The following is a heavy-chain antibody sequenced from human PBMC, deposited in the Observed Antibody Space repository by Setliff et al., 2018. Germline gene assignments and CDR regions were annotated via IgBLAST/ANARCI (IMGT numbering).Heavy chain of an antibody. CDR3: ARSYSNSLEY. CDR2: IYYSGST. CDR1: GGSISSSSYY. D-gene: IGHD4-4*01. Sequence: SETLSLTCTVSGGSISSSSYYWGWIRQPPGKGLEWIGSIYYSGSTYYNPSFKGRVTISEHSSQTQFFLELSSVTAADTAVYYCARSYSNSLEYWGQGTLVTVSS. J-gene: IGHJ4*02. V-gene: IGHV4-39*01.